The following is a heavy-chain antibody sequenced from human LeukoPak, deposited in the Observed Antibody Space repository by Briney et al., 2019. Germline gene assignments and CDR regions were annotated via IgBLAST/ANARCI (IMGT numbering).Heavy chain of an antibody. V-gene: IGHV3-30*02. CDR1: GFTFSSYG. CDR2: IRYDGSNK. Sequence: GGSLRLSCAASGFTFSSYGMHWVRQAPGKGLEWVAFIRYDGSNKYYADSVKGRFTITRDNSKNTLYLQMNSLRAEDTAVYYCAKDLEVAAPWYYMDVWGKGTTVTVSS. J-gene: IGHJ6*03. CDR3: AKDLEVAAPWYYMDV. D-gene: IGHD6-13*01.